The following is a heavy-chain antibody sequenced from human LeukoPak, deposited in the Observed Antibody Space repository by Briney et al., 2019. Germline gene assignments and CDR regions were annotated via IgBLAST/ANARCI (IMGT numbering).Heavy chain of an antibody. V-gene: IGHV4-34*01. CDR3: ARGLGYCSSTSCHAGWFDP. J-gene: IGHJ5*02. Sequence: SETLSLTCAVYGGSFSGYYWSWIRQPPGKGLEWIGEINHSGSTNYNPSLKSRVTISVDTSKNQFSLKLSSVTAADMAVYYCARGLGYCSSTSCHAGWFDPWGQGTLVTVSS. CDR2: INHSGST. D-gene: IGHD2-2*01. CDR1: GGSFSGYY.